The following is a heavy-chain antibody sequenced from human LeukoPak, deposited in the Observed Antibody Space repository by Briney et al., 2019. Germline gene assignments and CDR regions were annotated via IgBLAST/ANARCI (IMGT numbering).Heavy chain of an antibody. CDR3: ARPIVGATLDAFDI. CDR2: IIPIFGAA. D-gene: IGHD1-26*01. V-gene: IGHV1-69*05. CDR1: GGTFISYA. Sequence: GASVKVSCKASGGTFISYAISWVRQAPGQGLEWMGGIIPIFGAANYAQKFQGRVTITTDESTSTAYMELSSLRSEDTAVYYCARPIVGATLDAFDIWGQGTMVTVSS. J-gene: IGHJ3*02.